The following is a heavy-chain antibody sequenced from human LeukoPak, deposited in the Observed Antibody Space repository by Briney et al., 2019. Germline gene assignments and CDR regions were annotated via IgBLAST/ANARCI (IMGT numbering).Heavy chain of an antibody. CDR2: IFPADSDT. CDR1: GYRFTSYW. Sequence: GESLKISCKASGYRFTSYWIGWVRQLPGKGLEWMGIIFPADSDTTYSPSFEGQVTISVDKSNNTAYLQWTSLKASDSAVYYCARHEYTFGMYYFDYWAQGTPVTVSS. CDR3: ARHEYTFGMYYFDY. V-gene: IGHV5-51*01. D-gene: IGHD3-16*01. J-gene: IGHJ4*02.